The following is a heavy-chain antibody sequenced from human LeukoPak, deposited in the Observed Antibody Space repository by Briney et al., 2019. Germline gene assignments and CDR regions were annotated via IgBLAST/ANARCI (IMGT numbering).Heavy chain of an antibody. CDR3: ARVSDYYYYYMDV. CDR1: GGSISSGSYY. D-gene: IGHD2/OR15-2a*01. J-gene: IGHJ6*03. CDR2: IYTSGST. V-gene: IGHV4-61*02. Sequence: PSETLSLTCTVSGGSISSGSYYWSWIRQPAGKRLEWIGRIYTSGSTNYNPSLKSRVTISVDTSKNQFSLKLSSVTAADTAVYYCARVSDYYYYYMDVWGKGTTVTISS.